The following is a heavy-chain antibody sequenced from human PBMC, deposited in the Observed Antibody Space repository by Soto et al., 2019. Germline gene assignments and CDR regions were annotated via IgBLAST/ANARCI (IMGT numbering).Heavy chain of an antibody. V-gene: IGHV4-4*02. CDR2: IYHSGTT. CDR3: ARHIAVPRTRGFDD. CDR1: GASISDNW. Sequence: QVQLQESGPGLVKPSGTLSLTCAVSGASISDNWWSSVRQPPGKGLVWIGEIYHSGTTHYNPSLWGRVTISVDKSNNQFSLNLNSVTAADTAGYYCARHIAVPRTRGFDDWGQGTLVTVSS. J-gene: IGHJ4*02. D-gene: IGHD6-19*01.